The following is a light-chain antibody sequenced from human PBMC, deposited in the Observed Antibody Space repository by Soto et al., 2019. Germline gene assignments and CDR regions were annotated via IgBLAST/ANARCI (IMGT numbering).Light chain of an antibody. Sequence: EIVLTQSPGTLSLSPGERATLSCRASQSVSSNYLAWYQQKPGQAPRVLIYAASSRATGIPDRFSGCGSGTDFTLTISRLEPEDFAVYYCQQYGSSPITFGQGTRLEIK. CDR3: QQYGSSPIT. V-gene: IGKV3-20*01. CDR2: AAS. CDR1: QSVSSNY. J-gene: IGKJ5*01.